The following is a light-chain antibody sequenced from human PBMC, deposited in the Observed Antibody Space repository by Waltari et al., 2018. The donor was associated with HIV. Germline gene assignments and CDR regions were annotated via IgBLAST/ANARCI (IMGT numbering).Light chain of an antibody. J-gene: IGKJ4*01. V-gene: IGKV3-20*01. CDR3: QQYDVLVT. Sequence: EIVLTQSPGPLSLSPGDRVTLSCRASQTISNNYLAWFQKKPGQAPRLLIYGASSRATGIPDRFRGSGSGTDFTLTISRLEPEDFAVYYCQQYDVLVTFGGGTKVENK. CDR1: QTISNNY. CDR2: GAS.